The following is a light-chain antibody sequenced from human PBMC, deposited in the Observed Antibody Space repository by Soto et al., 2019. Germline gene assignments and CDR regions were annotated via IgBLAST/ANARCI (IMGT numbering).Light chain of an antibody. Sequence: QSVLTQPPSVSAAPGQKVTISCSGSSSNIGNNYISWYQQLPGTAPKLLIYDNNKRPSGIPDRFSGSKSGTSATLDITGLQTGDEADYYCGTWDSGLSAGVFGGGTQLTVL. J-gene: IGLJ2*01. V-gene: IGLV1-51*01. CDR3: GTWDSGLSAGV. CDR1: SSNIGNNY. CDR2: DNN.